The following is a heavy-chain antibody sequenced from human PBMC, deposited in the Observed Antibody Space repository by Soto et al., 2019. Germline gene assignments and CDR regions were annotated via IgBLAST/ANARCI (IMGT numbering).Heavy chain of an antibody. Sequence: PSETLSLTCAVSGYPISSGYYWGWIRQPPGKGLEWIGSIYHSGSTYYNPSLKSRVTISVDTSKNQFSLKLSSVTAADTAVYYCASTAMVIGAPYYWGQGTLVTVSS. J-gene: IGHJ4*02. D-gene: IGHD5-18*01. V-gene: IGHV4-38-2*01. CDR1: GYPISSGYY. CDR3: ASTAMVIGAPYY. CDR2: IYHSGST.